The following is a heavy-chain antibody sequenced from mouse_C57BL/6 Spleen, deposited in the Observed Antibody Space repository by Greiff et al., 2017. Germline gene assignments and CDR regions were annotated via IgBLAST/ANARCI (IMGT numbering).Heavy chain of an antibody. CDR1: GYTFTSYW. CDR2: IDPSDSYT. V-gene: IGHV1-69*01. J-gene: IGHJ1*03. CDR3: ARMAPGFDV. Sequence: QVQLQQPGAELVMPGASVKLSCKASGYTFTSYWMHWVKQRPGQGLEWIGEIDPSDSYTNYNQKFKGKSTLTVDKSSSTAYMQLSSLTSEDSAVYYCARMAPGFDVWGTGTTVTVSS.